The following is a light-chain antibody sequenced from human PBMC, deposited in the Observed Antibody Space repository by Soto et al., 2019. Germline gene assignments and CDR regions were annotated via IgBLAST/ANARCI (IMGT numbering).Light chain of an antibody. CDR3: QQYNNWPPTT. J-gene: IGKJ5*01. CDR2: GAS. Sequence: VLTQSPATLSVSPGERATLSCRASHGISSHLAWYQQTPGQPPRLLIYGASSRATGVPARFTGSGSGTEFTLTISSLQSEDFGVYYCQQYNNWPPTTFGQGTRREIK. CDR1: HGISSH. V-gene: IGKV3-15*01.